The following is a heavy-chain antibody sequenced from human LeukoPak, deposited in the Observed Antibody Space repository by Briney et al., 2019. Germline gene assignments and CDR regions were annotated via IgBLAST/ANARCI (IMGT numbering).Heavy chain of an antibody. Sequence: GGSLRLSCLASGFTFSGYSMNWVRQAPGKGLEWVSYISISSTTINYADSVKGRFTISRGNAKNSLYLQMNSLRDEDTAVYYCARVMYGGISYSVDYWAREPWSPSPQ. V-gene: IGHV3-48*02. D-gene: IGHD1-26*01. CDR3: ARVMYGGISYSVDY. CDR2: ISISSTTI. CDR1: GFTFSGYS. J-gene: IGHJ4*02.